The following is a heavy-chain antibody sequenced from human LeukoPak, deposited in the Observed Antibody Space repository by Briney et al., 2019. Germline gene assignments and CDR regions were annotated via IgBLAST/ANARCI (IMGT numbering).Heavy chain of an antibody. D-gene: IGHD3-22*01. CDR2: INHSGST. CDR1: GGSFSGYY. V-gene: IGHV4-34*01. Sequence: PSETLSLTCAVYGGSFSGYYWSWIRQPPGKGLEWIGEINHSGSTNYNPSLKSRVTISVDTSKNQFSLKLSSVTAADTAVYYCARLRVVWGYYDSRDQMGLYYFDYWGQGTLVTVSS. J-gene: IGHJ4*02. CDR3: ARLRVVWGYYDSRDQMGLYYFDY.